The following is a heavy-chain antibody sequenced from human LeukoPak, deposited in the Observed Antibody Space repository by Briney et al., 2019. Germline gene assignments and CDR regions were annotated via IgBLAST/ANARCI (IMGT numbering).Heavy chain of an antibody. CDR2: INTNTGNP. V-gene: IGHV7-4-1*02. D-gene: IGHD6-19*01. CDR3: ARDGAVASFDY. Sequence: ASVKVSCKASGYIFDIYAMIWVRQAPGQGLELMGWINTNTGNPTYAQGFTGRFVFSLDTSVSTAYLQISSLKAEDTAVYYCARDGAVASFDYWGQGTLVTVSS. J-gene: IGHJ4*02. CDR1: GYIFDIYA.